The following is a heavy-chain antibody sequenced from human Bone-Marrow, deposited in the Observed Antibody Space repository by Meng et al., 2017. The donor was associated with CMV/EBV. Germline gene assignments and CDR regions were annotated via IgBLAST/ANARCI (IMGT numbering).Heavy chain of an antibody. J-gene: IGHJ4*02. CDR1: GYTFTSYG. CDR3: ARDFVGATQMGY. V-gene: IGHV1-18*01. D-gene: IGHD1-26*01. CDR2: ISAYNGNT. Sequence: ASVKVSCKVSGYTFTSYGISWVRQALGQGLEWMGWISAYNGNTNYAQKLQGRVTMTTDTSTSTAYMELRSLRSDDTAVYYCARDFVGATQMGYWGQGTLVTVPS.